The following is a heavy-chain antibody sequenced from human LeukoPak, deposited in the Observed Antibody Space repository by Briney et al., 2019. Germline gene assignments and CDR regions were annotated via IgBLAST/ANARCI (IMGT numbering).Heavy chain of an antibody. D-gene: IGHD3-16*01. CDR1: GFTVSSNY. V-gene: IGHV3-53*04. CDR3: ARGGGPFAFDS. J-gene: IGHJ4*02. CDR2: IYTGGTT. Sequence: GGSLRLSCAASGFTVSSNYMSWVRQAPGEGLEWVSVIYTGGTTYYADSVKGRFTISRHNSKNTVYLQMNSLRAEDTAVYYCARGGGPFAFDSWGQGALVTVSS.